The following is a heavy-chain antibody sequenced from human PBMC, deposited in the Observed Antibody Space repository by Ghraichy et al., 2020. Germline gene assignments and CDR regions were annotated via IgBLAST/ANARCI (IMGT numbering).Heavy chain of an antibody. CDR1: GGTFSSYA. CDR3: ADQGGGYYGPGY. D-gene: IGHD1-26*01. J-gene: IGHJ4*02. Sequence: SVKVSCKASGGTFSSYAISWVRQAPGQGLEWMGGIIPIFGTANYAQKFQGRVTITADESTSTAYMELSSLRSEDTAVYYCADQGGGYYGPGYWGQGTLVTVSS. CDR2: IIPIFGTA. V-gene: IGHV1-69*13.